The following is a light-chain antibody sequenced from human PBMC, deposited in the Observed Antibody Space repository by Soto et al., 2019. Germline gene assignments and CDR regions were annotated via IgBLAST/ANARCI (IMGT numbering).Light chain of an antibody. J-gene: IGKJ5*01. V-gene: IGKV1-5*01. CDR1: QTISTW. Sequence: DIQVTQSPPTLSASVGDRVTITCRASQTISTWMAWYQQKPGKAPKLLVYDASTLQSGVASRFSGSGSGTEFTLIISGLQPDDSATYYCQQYGSSPPYTFGQGTRLEIK. CDR3: QQYGSSPPYT. CDR2: DAS.